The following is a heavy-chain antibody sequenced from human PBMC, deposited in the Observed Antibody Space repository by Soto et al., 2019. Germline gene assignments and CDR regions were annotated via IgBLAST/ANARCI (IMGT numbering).Heavy chain of an antibody. Sequence: ASVKVSCKASGYTFTSYGISCARQAPGQGLEWMGWISAYNGNTNYAQKLQGRVTMTTDTSTSTAYMELRSLRSDDTAVYYCARGHKHIVVVIAEGYFDYWGQGTLVTVSS. J-gene: IGHJ4*02. D-gene: IGHD2-21*01. CDR1: GYTFTSYG. CDR3: ARGHKHIVVVIAEGYFDY. V-gene: IGHV1-18*01. CDR2: ISAYNGNT.